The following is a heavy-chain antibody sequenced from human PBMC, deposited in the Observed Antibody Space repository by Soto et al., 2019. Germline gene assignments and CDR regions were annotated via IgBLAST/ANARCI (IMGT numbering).Heavy chain of an antibody. CDR1: GGSFSGYY. CDR3: ARESVAVAGHNYYYYYGMDV. CDR2: INHSGST. V-gene: IGHV4-34*01. D-gene: IGHD6-19*01. J-gene: IGHJ6*02. Sequence: PSETLSLTCAVYGGSFSGYYWSWIRQPPGKGLEWIGEINHSGSTNYNTSLKSRVTISVDTSKNQFSLKLSPVTAADTAVYYCARESVAVAGHNYYYYYGMDVWGQGTTVTVSS.